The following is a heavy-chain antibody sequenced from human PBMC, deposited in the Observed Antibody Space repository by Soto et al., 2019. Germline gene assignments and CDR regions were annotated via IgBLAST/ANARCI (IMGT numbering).Heavy chain of an antibody. CDR2: IYPGDSDT. J-gene: IGHJ3*02. D-gene: IGHD3-3*01. CDR1: GYSFTSYW. V-gene: IGHV5-51*01. CDR3: ARANHDYDFWSGYPHDAFDI. Sequence: GESLKISCKGSGYSFTSYWIGWVRQMPGKGLEWMGIIYPGDSDTRYSPSFQGQVTISADKSISTAYLQWSSLKASDTAMYYCARANHDYDFWSGYPHDAFDIWGQGTMVTVSS.